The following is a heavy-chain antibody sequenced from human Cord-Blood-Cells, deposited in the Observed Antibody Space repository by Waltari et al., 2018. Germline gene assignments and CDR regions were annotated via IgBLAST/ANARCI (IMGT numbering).Heavy chain of an antibody. CDR3: AKDLGDRAFDI. D-gene: IGHD3-16*01. CDR1: GFTFDDSA. J-gene: IGHJ3*02. V-gene: IGHV3-9*01. Sequence: EVQLVESGGGLVQPGRSLRLSCAASGFTFDDSALHWVRQAPGKGLEWVSGISWNSGSIGYADSVKGRFTISRDNAKNSLYLQMNSLRAEDTALYYCAKDLGDRAFDIWGQGTMVTVSS. CDR2: ISWNSGSI.